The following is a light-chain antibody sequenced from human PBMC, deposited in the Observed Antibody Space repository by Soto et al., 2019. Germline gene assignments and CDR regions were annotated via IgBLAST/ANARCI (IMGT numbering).Light chain of an antibody. CDR1: SSDVGGYNY. Sequence: QSALTQPASVSGSPGQSITISCTGTSSDVGGYNYVSWYQQHPGKAPKLMIYDVSNRPSGVSNRFSGSKSGNTASLTISGLQADEEAAYYCSSYTSSSTPVVFGGGTKLTVL. CDR2: DVS. V-gene: IGLV2-14*01. J-gene: IGLJ2*01. CDR3: SSYTSSSTPVV.